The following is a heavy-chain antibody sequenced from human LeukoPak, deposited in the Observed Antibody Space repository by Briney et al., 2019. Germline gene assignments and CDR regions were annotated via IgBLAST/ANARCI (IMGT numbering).Heavy chain of an antibody. CDR1: GFTFSSYG. CDR3: ARWGDYYDSSGYLDY. Sequence: GGSLRLSCAASGFTFSSYGMHWVRQAPGKGLEWVAVMWYDGSNKYYADSVKGRFTISRDNSKNTLYLQMNSLRAEDTAVYYCARWGDYYDSSGYLDYWGQGTLVTVSS. CDR2: MWYDGSNK. J-gene: IGHJ4*02. V-gene: IGHV3-33*01. D-gene: IGHD3-22*01.